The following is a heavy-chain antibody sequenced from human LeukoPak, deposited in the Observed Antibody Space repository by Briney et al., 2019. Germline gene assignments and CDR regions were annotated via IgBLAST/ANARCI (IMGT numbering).Heavy chain of an antibody. J-gene: IGHJ4*02. Sequence: GGSLRLSCAASRFTFSSYAMSWVRQAPGKGLEWVLAISGSGGSTYYADSVKGRFTISRDNSKNTLFLQMNSLRAEDTAVYYCAKGVNYYDSSGYYPYYFDYWGQGTLVTVSS. V-gene: IGHV3-23*01. D-gene: IGHD3-22*01. CDR1: RFTFSSYA. CDR3: AKGVNYYDSSGYYPYYFDY. CDR2: ISGSGGST.